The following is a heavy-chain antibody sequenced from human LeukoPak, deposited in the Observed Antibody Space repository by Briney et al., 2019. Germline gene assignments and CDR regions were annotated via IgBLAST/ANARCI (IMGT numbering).Heavy chain of an antibody. V-gene: IGHV4-31*03. CDR1: GGSISSGGYY. CDR3: ARGVNGGVVVAAVNFDY. D-gene: IGHD2-15*01. CDR2: IYYSGST. Sequence: SETLSLTCTVSGGSISSGGYYWSWIRQHPGKGLEWIGYIYYSGSTYYNPSLKSRVTISVDTSKNQFSLKLSSVTAADTAVYYCARGVNGGVVVAAVNFDYWGQGTLVTVSS. J-gene: IGHJ4*02.